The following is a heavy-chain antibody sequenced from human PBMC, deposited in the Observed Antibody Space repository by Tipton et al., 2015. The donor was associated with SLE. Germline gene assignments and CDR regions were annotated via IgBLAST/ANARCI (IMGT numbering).Heavy chain of an antibody. Sequence: TLSLTCTVSGGSISSYYWRWIRQPPGKGLEWIGYIYYSGSTNYNPSLKSRVTISVDTSKNQFSLKLSSVTAADTAVYYCAREGGGVYGDYRFDYWGQGTLVTVAS. CDR1: GGSISSYY. V-gene: IGHV4-59*01. J-gene: IGHJ4*02. CDR3: AREGGGVYGDYRFDY. CDR2: IYYSGST. D-gene: IGHD4-17*01.